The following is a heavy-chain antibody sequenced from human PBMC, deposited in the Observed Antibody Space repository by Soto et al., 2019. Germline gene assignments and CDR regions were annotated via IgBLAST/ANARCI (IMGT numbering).Heavy chain of an antibody. CDR3: ARDGITPLSGYSSGWYLAY. J-gene: IGHJ4*02. V-gene: IGHV3-33*01. CDR1: GFTFSSYG. D-gene: IGHD6-19*01. CDR2: IWYDGSNK. Sequence: QVQLVESGGGVVQPGRSLRLSCAASGFTFSSYGMHWVRQAPGKGLEWVAVIWYDGSNKYYADSVKGRFTISRDNSKNSLYLQITSLRADFTAVYYCARDGITPLSGYSSGWYLAYWGQGTLVTVSS.